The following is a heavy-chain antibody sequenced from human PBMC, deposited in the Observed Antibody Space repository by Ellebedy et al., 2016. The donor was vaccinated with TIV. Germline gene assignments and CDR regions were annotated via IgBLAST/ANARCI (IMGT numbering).Heavy chain of an antibody. J-gene: IGHJ4*02. CDR1: GFTFTRYW. V-gene: IGHV3-7*03. D-gene: IGHD3-16*01. CDR2: IESDGSGP. CDR3: ARHAYGGVFFDY. Sequence: GESLKISCTVSGFTFTRYWMGWVRQAPGKGPEWVAHIESDGSGPLYAHSVLGRFTISRANTMNSLSLPMTSLRAKDPAVSYGARHAYGGVFFDYWGQGTPVTVSS.